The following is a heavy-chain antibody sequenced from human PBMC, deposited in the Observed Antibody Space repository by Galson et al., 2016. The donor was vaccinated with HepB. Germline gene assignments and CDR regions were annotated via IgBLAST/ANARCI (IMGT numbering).Heavy chain of an antibody. D-gene: IGHD3-10*01. CDR2: IYYDGST. V-gene: IGHV4-39*01. J-gene: IGHJ4*02. CDR3: VRQGGLGIEASGSSFPEY. Sequence: SETLSLTCTVSGGSIRSRSYYWGWIRQPPGKGLEWIGSIYYDGSTYYNPTLNSRVTISADTSKNQFSLRLNSVIAADQAVFSCVRQGGLGIEASGSSFPEYWGQGILVTVSS. CDR1: GGSIRSRSYY.